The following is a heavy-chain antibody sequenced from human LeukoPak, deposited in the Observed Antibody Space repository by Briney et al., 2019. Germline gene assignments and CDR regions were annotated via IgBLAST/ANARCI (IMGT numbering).Heavy chain of an antibody. J-gene: IGHJ5*02. Sequence: ASVKASCKASGYTLTGYYMHWVRQAPGQGLEWMGWINPNSGGTNYAQKFQGRVTMTRDTSISTAYMELSRLRSDDTAVYYCARLARRNNWFDPWGQGTLVTVSS. CDR2: INPNSGGT. V-gene: IGHV1-2*02. CDR1: GYTLTGYY. D-gene: IGHD3-3*02. CDR3: ARLARRNNWFDP.